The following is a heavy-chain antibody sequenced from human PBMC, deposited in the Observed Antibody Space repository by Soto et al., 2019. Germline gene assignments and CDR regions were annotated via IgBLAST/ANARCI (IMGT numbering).Heavy chain of an antibody. D-gene: IGHD3-10*01. V-gene: IGHV3-23*01. Sequence: PRWSPLLACASSVVSFGIRAMGGVRQAQGEGLDWVSTITDSGGDAKYADSVRGRFTISRDNFYNTLSRQMSSLRAEDSAVYYCARGSTDSYQGSRVFDFWGRGTMVTVSS. CDR2: ITDSGGDA. CDR1: VVSFGIRA. J-gene: IGHJ4*02. CDR3: ARGSTDSYQGSRVFDF.